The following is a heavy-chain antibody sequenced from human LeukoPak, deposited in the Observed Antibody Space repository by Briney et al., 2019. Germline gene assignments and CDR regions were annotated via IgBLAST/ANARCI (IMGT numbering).Heavy chain of an antibody. CDR1: GFTFSSYG. V-gene: IGHV3-30*02. CDR2: IRYDGSNK. Sequence: PGGSLRLSCAASGFTFSSYGMHWVRQAPGKGLEWVAFIRYDGSNKYYADSVKGRFTISRDNSKNTLYLQMNSLRAEDTAVYYCAKDSRKGVPAAQGAFDIWGQGTMVTVSS. CDR3: AKDSRKGVPAAQGAFDI. D-gene: IGHD2-2*01. J-gene: IGHJ3*02.